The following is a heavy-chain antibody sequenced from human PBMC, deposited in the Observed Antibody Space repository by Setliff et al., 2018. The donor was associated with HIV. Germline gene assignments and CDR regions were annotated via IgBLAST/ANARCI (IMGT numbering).Heavy chain of an antibody. V-gene: IGHV4-59*12. CDR3: ARDGVGPGDYYDSYMDV. CDR2: IYYSGST. J-gene: IGHJ6*03. CDR1: GASISSFY. Sequence: SETLSLTCTVSGASISSFYWSWIRQPPGKGLDWIGYIYYSGSTNYNPSLKSRVTMSVDTSKNRFSLKLNSVTAADTAVYYCARDGVGPGDYYDSYMDVWAKGTTVTVSS. D-gene: IGHD1-26*01.